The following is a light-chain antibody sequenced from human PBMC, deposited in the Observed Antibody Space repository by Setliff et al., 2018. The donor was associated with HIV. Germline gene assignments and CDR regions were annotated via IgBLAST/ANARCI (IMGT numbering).Light chain of an antibody. V-gene: IGLV2-23*01. J-gene: IGLJ1*01. Sequence: ALTQPASVSGSPGQSITISCTGSRSDIGAYSYVSWYQHHPGKVPKLMIYEGSKRPSGVSNRFSGSKSGNTASLTISGLQAEDEADYYCCSYAGSTTFYVFGTGTKVTVL. CDR2: EGS. CDR3: CSYAGSTTFYV. CDR1: RSDIGAYSY.